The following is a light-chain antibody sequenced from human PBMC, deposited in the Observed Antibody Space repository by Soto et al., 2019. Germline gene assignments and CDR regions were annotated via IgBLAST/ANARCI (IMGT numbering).Light chain of an antibody. J-gene: IGKJ2*01. CDR3: QQYGSSPPYT. CDR1: HSVSSSY. CDR2: GAS. Sequence: EIVLTQSPGTLSLSPGERATLSCRASHSVSSSYLAWYQQNPGQAPRLLIYGASSRATGIPDRFSGSGSGTDFTLTINRLEPEDFAVYYCQQYGSSPPYTFGQGTKLEIK. V-gene: IGKV3-20*01.